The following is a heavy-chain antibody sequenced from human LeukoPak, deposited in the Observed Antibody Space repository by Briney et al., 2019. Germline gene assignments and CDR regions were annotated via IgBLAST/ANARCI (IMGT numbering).Heavy chain of an antibody. CDR3: ARQRGYYDSSARGYYFDY. V-gene: IGHV4-39*01. CDR2: IYYSGST. Sequence: SETLSLTCSVSGDSISSSSYYWGWIRQPPGKGLEWIGSIYYSGSTYYNPSLKSRVTISVDTSKNQFSLKLSSVTAADTAVYYCARQRGYYDSSARGYYFDYWGQGTLVTVSS. CDR1: GDSISSSSYY. D-gene: IGHD3-22*01. J-gene: IGHJ4*02.